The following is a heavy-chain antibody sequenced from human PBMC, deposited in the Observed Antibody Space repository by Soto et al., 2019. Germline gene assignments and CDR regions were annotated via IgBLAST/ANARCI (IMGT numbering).Heavy chain of an antibody. CDR3: AKDRYSGYCSSTSCHGHDY. V-gene: IGHV3-23*01. J-gene: IGHJ4*02. Sequence: EVQLLESGGGLVQPGGSLRLSCAASGFTFSSYAMSWVRQAPGKGLEWVSAISGSGGSTYDADSVKGRFTISRDNSKNTPYLQMNSLRAEDTAVYYCAKDRYSGYCSSTSCHGHDYWGQGTLVTVSS. CDR2: ISGSGGST. CDR1: GFTFSSYA. D-gene: IGHD2-2*01.